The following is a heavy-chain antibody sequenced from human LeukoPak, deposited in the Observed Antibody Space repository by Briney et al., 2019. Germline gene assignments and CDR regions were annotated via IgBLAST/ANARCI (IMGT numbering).Heavy chain of an antibody. CDR3: ARDSQCSGGSCYSENYYYYYGMDV. Sequence: PGRSLRLSCAASGFTFSSYGMHWVRQAPGKGLEWVAVIWYDGSNKYYADSVKGRFTISRDNSKNTLYLQMNSLRAEDTAVYYCARDSQCSGGSCYSENYYYYYGMDVWGQGTTVTVSS. CDR1: GFTFSSYG. J-gene: IGHJ6*02. V-gene: IGHV3-33*01. CDR2: IWYDGSNK. D-gene: IGHD2-15*01.